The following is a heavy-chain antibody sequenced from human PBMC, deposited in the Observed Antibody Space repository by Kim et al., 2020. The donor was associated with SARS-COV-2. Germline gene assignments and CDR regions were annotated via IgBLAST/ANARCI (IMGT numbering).Heavy chain of an antibody. Sequence: SVKVSCKASGGTFSSYAISWVRQAPGQGLEWMGGIIPIFGTANYAQKFQGRVTITADESTSTAYMELSSLRSEDTAVYYCAREGGYYDSSGYHAFDIWGQGTMVTVSS. V-gene: IGHV1-69*13. CDR1: GGTFSSYA. D-gene: IGHD3-22*01. CDR3: AREGGYYDSSGYHAFDI. CDR2: IIPIFGTA. J-gene: IGHJ3*02.